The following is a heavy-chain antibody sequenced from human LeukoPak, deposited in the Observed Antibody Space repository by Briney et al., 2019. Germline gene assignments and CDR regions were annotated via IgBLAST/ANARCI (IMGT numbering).Heavy chain of an antibody. D-gene: IGHD6-19*01. V-gene: IGHV3-21*01. J-gene: IGHJ4*02. Sequence: GGSLRLSCAASGFTFSSYSMNWVRQAPGKGLEWVSSISSSSSYIYYADSVKGRFTISRDNSKNTVYLQMNSLRVEDTGVYYCARSGVAGTLDYWGQGTLVAVSS. CDR2: ISSSSSYI. CDR3: ARSGVAGTLDY. CDR1: GFTFSSYS.